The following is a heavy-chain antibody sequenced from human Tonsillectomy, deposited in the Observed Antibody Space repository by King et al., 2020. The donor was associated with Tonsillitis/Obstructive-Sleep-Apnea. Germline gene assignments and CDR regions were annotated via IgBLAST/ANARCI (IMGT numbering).Heavy chain of an antibody. CDR1: GFTFGDYA. Sequence: VQLVESGGGLVQPGRSLRLSCTASGFTFGDYAMSWVRQAPGKGLEWVGFIRSKAYGGTTEYAASVKGRFTISRDDSKSIAYLQMNSLKTEDTAVYYCTRVGGGPDRRYFDYWGQGTLVTVSS. J-gene: IGHJ4*02. CDR3: TRVGGGPDRRYFDY. D-gene: IGHD3-10*01. V-gene: IGHV3-49*04. CDR2: IRSKAYGGTT.